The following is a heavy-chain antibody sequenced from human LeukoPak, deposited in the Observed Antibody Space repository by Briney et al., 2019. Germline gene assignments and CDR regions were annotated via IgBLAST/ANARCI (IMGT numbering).Heavy chain of an antibody. CDR3: ARDSYGDYAFDC. CDR1: GFTFSSYG. Sequence: PGGSLRLSCAASGFTFSSYGMHWVRQAPGKGLEWVALISYDGNIQYYADSVKGRFTISRDNSKNTLYLQMNSLRAEDTAVYYCARDSYGDYAFDCWGQGTLVTVSS. V-gene: IGHV3-30-3*01. D-gene: IGHD4-17*01. J-gene: IGHJ4*02. CDR2: ISYDGNIQ.